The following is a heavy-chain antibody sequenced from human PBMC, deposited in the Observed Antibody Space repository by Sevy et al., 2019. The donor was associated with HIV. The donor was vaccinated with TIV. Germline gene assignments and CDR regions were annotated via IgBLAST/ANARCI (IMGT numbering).Heavy chain of an antibody. CDR2: IGYDGSNK. Sequence: GGSLRLSCAASVFTFRSYGMHWVRQAPGKGLEWVAVIGYDGSNKYYADSVKGRLTVSRDNSKNTLYLQMNSLRAEDTAVYYCVKDRYSGYDWGGFDYWGQGTLVTVSS. CDR1: VFTFRSYG. CDR3: VKDRYSGYDWGGFDY. J-gene: IGHJ4*02. V-gene: IGHV3-30*18. D-gene: IGHD5-12*01.